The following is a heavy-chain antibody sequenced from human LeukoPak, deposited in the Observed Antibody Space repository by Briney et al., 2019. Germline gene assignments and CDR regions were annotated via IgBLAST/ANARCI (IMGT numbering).Heavy chain of an antibody. Sequence: PGGSLRLSRVASGFTFSSYWMSWVRQTPGKGLEWVANIKQDGTEKNYVDSVKGRFTISRDNAKNSLYLQMNSLRADDTAVYYCARERGSGSYHPFDPWGQGTLATVSS. CDR3: ARERGSGSYHPFDP. D-gene: IGHD3-10*01. CDR2: IKQDGTEK. CDR1: GFTFSSYW. V-gene: IGHV3-7*01. J-gene: IGHJ5*02.